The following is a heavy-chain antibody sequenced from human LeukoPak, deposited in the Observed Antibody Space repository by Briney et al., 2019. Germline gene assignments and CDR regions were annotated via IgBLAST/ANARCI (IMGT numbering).Heavy chain of an antibody. CDR3: ASPYQLLFESAFDI. J-gene: IGHJ3*02. Sequence: ASVKVSCKASGYTFTGYYMHWVRQAPGQGLEWMGWINPNSGGTNYAQKFQGRVTMTRDTSISTAYMELSRLRSDDTAVYYCASPYQLLFESAFDIWDQGTMVTVSS. D-gene: IGHD2-2*01. CDR2: INPNSGGT. V-gene: IGHV1-2*02. CDR1: GYTFTGYY.